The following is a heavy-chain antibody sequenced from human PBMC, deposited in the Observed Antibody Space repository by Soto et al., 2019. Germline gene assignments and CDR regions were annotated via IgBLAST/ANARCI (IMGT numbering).Heavy chain of an antibody. V-gene: IGHV4-59*08. CDR2: IYYSGTTT. CDR1: GASISSYY. J-gene: IGHJ4*02. CDR3: ARSAAPDY. Sequence: SETLSLTCTVSGASISSYYWTWIRQPPGKGLEWMGYIYYSGTTTNYNPSLKSRVTLSVDTSKNQFSLKLSSVTAADTAVYYCARSAAPDYWGQGTLVTAPQ. D-gene: IGHD2-2*01.